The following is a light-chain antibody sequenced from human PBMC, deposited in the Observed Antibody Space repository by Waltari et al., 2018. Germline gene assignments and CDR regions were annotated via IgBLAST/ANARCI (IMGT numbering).Light chain of an antibody. CDR3: QVWDSSSDHLYV. V-gene: IGLV3-21*04. Sequence: SYVLTQPPSVSVAPGKTARITCGGTNIGSKSGHWYQQKPGQAPVLVIYYVSDRPSGIPERFSGSNSGNTATLTISRVEAGDEADYYCQVWDSSSDHLYVFGTGTKVTVL. J-gene: IGLJ1*01. CDR1: NIGSKS. CDR2: YVS.